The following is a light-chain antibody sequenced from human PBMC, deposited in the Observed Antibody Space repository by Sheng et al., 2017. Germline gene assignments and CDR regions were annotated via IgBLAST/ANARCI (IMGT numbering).Light chain of an antibody. CDR3: QQSYSTPQVT. V-gene: IGKV1-39*01. CDR1: QSISSY. Sequence: DIQMTQSPSSLSASVGDRVTITRRASQSISSYLNWYQQKPGKAPKLLIYAASSLQSGVPSRFSGSGSGTDFTLTISSLQPEDFATYYCQQSYSTPQVTFGPGTKVDIK. CDR2: AAS. J-gene: IGKJ3*01.